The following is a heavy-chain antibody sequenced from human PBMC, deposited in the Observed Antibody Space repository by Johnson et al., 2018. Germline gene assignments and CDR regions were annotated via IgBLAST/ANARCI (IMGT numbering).Heavy chain of an antibody. D-gene: IGHD3-22*01. J-gene: IGHJ6*02. V-gene: IGHV3-30*18. CDR1: GFTFSSYG. Sequence: QVQLVESGGGVVQPGRSLRLSCAASGFTFSSYGMHWVRQAPGKGLEWVAVISYDGSNKYYADSVKGRFTISRDNSKNTLYLQMNSLRAEDTAVYYCAKEGPGYYVRYYGMDGWGQGTTVTVSS. CDR3: AKEGPGYYVRYYGMDG. CDR2: ISYDGSNK.